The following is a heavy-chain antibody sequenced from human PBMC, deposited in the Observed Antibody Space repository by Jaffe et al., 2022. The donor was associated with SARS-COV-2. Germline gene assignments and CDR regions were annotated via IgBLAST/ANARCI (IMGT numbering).Heavy chain of an antibody. CDR2: INAGNGNT. CDR1: GYTFTSYA. CDR3: ATQNHPQLANYYGMDV. V-gene: IGHV1-3*01. D-gene: IGHD6-13*01. Sequence: QVQLVQSGAEVKKPGASVKVSCKASGYTFTSYAMHWVRQAPGQRLEWMGWINAGNGNTKYSQKFQGRVTITRDTSASTAYMELSSLRSEDTAVYYCATQNHPQLANYYGMDVWGQGTTVTVSS. J-gene: IGHJ6*02.